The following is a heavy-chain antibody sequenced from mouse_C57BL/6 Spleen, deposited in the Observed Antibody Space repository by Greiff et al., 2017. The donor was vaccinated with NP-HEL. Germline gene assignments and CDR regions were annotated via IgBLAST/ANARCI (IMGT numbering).Heavy chain of an antibody. CDR2: ISYDGSN. CDR3: ARGGANWDAMDY. V-gene: IGHV3-6*01. D-gene: IGHD4-1*01. J-gene: IGHJ4*01. Sequence: EVKLQESGPGLVKPSQSLSLTCSVTGYSITSGYYWNWIRQFPGNKLEWMGYISYDGSNNYNPSLKNRISITRDTSKNQFFLKLNSVTTEDTATYYCARGGANWDAMDYWGQGTSVTVSS. CDR1: GYSITSGYY.